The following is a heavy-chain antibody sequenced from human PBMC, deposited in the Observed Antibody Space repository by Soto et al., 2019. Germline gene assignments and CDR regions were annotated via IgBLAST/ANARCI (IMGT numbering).Heavy chain of an antibody. V-gene: IGHV3-30*04. Sequence: QVQLVESGGGVAQPGRSLRLSCAVSGFSLTDSVLHWVRQTPDKGLEWVALISHDATNKHYADSVKGRFTISRDTSENTVYLEMSSLRPDDTSVYYCAREGFSSGRAGGFDYWCQGTLVIVSS. J-gene: IGHJ4*02. CDR3: AREGFSSGRAGGFDY. D-gene: IGHD6-19*01. CDR1: GFSLTDSV. CDR2: ISHDATNK.